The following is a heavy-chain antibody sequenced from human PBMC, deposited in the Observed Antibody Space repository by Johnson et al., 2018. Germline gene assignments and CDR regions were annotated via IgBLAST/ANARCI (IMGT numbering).Heavy chain of an antibody. CDR3: ARDIGYGDY. CDR2: LKQDASEK. V-gene: IGHV3-7*01. CDR1: GFTLSNYW. J-gene: IGHJ4*02. D-gene: IGHD5-18*01. Sequence: VQLVESGGGLVQSGESLRLSCAASGFTLSNYWMAWVRQAPGKGPEWVASLKQDASEKNYVDSVKGRFTISRDNAKNSVYLQMNSLSAEDTAVYYCARDIGYGDYWGQGTLVTV.